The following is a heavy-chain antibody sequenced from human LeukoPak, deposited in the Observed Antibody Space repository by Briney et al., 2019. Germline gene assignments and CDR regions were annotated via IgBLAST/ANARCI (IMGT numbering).Heavy chain of an antibody. D-gene: IGHD3-10*01. Sequence: PGESLRLSCAASGFTFTEYSIIWVRQAPGKGPEWVSFISDISDRSSTIHYADSVKGRFTISRDNAERSVYLQMNSLRADDTAVYYCARVRGPTLKTCYMDVWGTGTTVTVSS. CDR1: GFTFTEYS. V-gene: IGHV3-48*04. J-gene: IGHJ6*03. CDR3: ARVRGPTLKTCYMDV. CDR2: ISDRSSTI.